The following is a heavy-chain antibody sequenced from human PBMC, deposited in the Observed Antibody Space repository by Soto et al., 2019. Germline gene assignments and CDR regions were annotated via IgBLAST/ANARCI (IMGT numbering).Heavy chain of an antibody. CDR3: ARSQGSSTSLDIYYYYYYGMVV. D-gene: IGHD2-2*01. CDR1: GGTFGSYA. Sequence: QVQLVQSGAEVKKPGSSVKVSCKASGGTFGSYAISWVRQAPGQGLEWMGGIIPIPGTANYAQKFQGRVTIAADESTSTAYMELSSLRSEDTAVYYCARSQGSSTSLDIYYYYYYGMVVWGQGTTVTVSS. V-gene: IGHV1-69*01. J-gene: IGHJ6*02. CDR2: IIPIPGTA.